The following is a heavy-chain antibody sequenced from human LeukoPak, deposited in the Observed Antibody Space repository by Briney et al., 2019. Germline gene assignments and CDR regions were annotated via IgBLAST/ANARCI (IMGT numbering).Heavy chain of an antibody. CDR3: ARAVVTLSYNWFDP. D-gene: IGHD4-23*01. CDR1: GGSISSYY. V-gene: IGHV4-4*07. Sequence: SSETLSLTCTVSGGSISSYYWSWIRQPAGKGLEWIGRIYTSGSTNYNPSLKSRVTISVDTSKNQFSLKLSSVTAADTAVYYCARAVVTLSYNWFDPWGQGTLVTVSS. J-gene: IGHJ5*02. CDR2: IYTSGST.